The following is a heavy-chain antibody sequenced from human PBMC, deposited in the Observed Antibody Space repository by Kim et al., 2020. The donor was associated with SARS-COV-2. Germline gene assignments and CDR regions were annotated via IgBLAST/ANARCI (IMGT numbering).Heavy chain of an antibody. CDR2: ITHSGSA. D-gene: IGHD3-16*01. V-gene: IGHV4-34*01. CDR1: GGSFSGYY. Sequence: SETLSLTCAVYGGSFSGYYWTWIRQPPGKGLEWIGEITHSGSASYNPSLKSRLTISLDTSKNQFSVKMTSVTAADTAVYYCAREPRYDELEGSFDLWGQG. J-gene: IGHJ3*01. CDR3: AREPRYDELEGSFDL.